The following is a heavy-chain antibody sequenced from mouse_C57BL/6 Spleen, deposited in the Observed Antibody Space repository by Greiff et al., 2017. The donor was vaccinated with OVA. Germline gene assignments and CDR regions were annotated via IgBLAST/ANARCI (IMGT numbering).Heavy chain of an antibody. CDR3: ARDSSGGGAMDY. CDR1: GYSITSGYY. D-gene: IGHD3-2*02. V-gene: IGHV3-6*01. CDR2: ISYDGSN. Sequence: ESGPGLVKPSQSLSLTCSVTGYSITSGYYWNWIRQFPGNKLEWMGYISYDGSNNYNPSLKNRISITRDTSKNQFFLKLNSVTTEDTATYYCARDSSGGGAMDYWGQGTSVTVSS. J-gene: IGHJ4*01.